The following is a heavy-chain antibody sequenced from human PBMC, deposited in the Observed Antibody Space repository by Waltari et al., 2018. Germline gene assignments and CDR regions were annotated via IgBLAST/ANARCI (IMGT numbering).Heavy chain of an antibody. J-gene: IGHJ4*02. Sequence: EVQLVESGGGLVKPGGSLRLSCAASGFTFSNAWMSWVRQAPGKGLEWVGRIKSKTDGGTTDYAAPVKGRFTISRDDSKNTLYLQMNSLKTEDTAVYYCTTAIGGVVTATQPFDYWGQGTLVTVSS. CDR2: IKSKTDGGTT. V-gene: IGHV3-15*01. CDR1: GFTFSNAW. CDR3: TTAIGGVVTATQPFDY. D-gene: IGHD3-22*01.